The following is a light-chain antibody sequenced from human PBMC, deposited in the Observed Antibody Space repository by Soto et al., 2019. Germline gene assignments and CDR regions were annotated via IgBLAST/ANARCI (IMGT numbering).Light chain of an antibody. CDR2: DAS. CDR3: QQFNSYPLT. V-gene: IGKV1-13*02. CDR1: QGIGSS. Sequence: AIQLTQSPSSLSASVGDRVTVTCRASQGIGSSLAWYQQKPGKPPKLLVYDASTLESGVPSRFSGSGSGTDFPLTISSLQPEDFATYFCQQFNSYPLTFGHGTKVDIK. J-gene: IGKJ3*01.